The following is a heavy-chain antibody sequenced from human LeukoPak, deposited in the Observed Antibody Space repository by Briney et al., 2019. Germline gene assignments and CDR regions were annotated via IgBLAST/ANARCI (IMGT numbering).Heavy chain of an antibody. D-gene: IGHD3-22*01. CDR2: MNPNSGNT. V-gene: IGHV1-8*01. CDR3: ARGHGYYDSSGYYTYAFDM. Sequence: ASVKVSCKASGYTFTSYTFTSYDINWVRQATGQGLEWMGWMNPNSGNTGYAQKFQGRVTMTRNTSITTAYMELSSLRSEDTAVYYCARGHGYYDSSGYYTYAFDMWGQGTMVTVSS. J-gene: IGHJ3*02. CDR1: GYTFTSYTFTSYD.